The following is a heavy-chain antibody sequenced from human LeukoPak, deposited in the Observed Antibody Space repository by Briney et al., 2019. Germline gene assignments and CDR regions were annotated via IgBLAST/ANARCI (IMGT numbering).Heavy chain of an antibody. Sequence: GGSLRLSCAAHGFTFSTYSMKWVRQAAGKGLEKVSSISGSSIYIYYADSVKGRFTISRDNAKNSLYLQMNSLRAEDTAVYYCARDPPYYDSSGYYYDYWGQGTLVTVSS. V-gene: IGHV3-21*01. D-gene: IGHD3-22*01. CDR1: GFTFSTYS. J-gene: IGHJ4*02. CDR2: ISGSSIYI. CDR3: ARDPPYYDSSGYYYDY.